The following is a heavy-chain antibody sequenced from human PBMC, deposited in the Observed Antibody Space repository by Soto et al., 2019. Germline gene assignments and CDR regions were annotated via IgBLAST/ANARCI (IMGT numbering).Heavy chain of an antibody. Sequence: QVQLVQSGAEVKKPGASVKVSCKASGYTFTGYYMHWVRQAPGQGLEWMGWINPNSGGTNYAQKCQGWVTMTRDTSISTAYMELSRLRADDTAVYYCARDGGGYCSSTSCYDAFDIWGQGTMVTVSS. D-gene: IGHD2-2*01. CDR2: INPNSGGT. CDR3: ARDGGGYCSSTSCYDAFDI. CDR1: GYTFTGYY. V-gene: IGHV1-2*04. J-gene: IGHJ3*02.